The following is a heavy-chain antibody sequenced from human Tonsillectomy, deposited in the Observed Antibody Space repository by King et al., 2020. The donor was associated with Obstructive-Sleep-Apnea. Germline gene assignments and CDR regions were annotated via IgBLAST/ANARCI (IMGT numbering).Heavy chain of an antibody. D-gene: IGHD3-22*01. CDR2: IIPILGIA. J-gene: IGHJ3*02. Sequence: QLVQSGAEVKKPGSSVKVSCKASGGTFSSYAISWVRQAPGQGLEWMGGIIPILGIANYAQKFQGRVTITADKSTSTAYMGLSSLRSEDTAVYYCARDLRYYYDSSGYSDAFDIWGQGTMVTVSS. V-gene: IGHV1-69*10. CDR3: ARDLRYYYDSSGYSDAFDI. CDR1: GGTFSSYA.